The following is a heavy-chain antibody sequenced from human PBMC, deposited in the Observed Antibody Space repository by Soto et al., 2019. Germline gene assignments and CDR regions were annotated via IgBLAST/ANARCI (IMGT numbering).Heavy chain of an antibody. D-gene: IGHD3-10*01. V-gene: IGHV3-23*01. CDR2: ISSSGNGT. CDR1: GFTFSNYA. CDR3: AKRFFGSGSPPGAFDV. J-gene: IGHJ3*01. Sequence: GSLRLSCVASGFTFSNYAMSWVRQAPGKGLEWVSFISSSGNGTYYADSVKGRFTISRDNSKNTLYVQMNNLRAEDTAIYYCAKRFFGSGSPPGAFDVWGQGTMVTVSS.